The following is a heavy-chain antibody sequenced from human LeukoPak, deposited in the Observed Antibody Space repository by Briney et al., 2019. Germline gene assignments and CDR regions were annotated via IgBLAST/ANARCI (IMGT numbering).Heavy chain of an antibody. CDR1: GDSVTGYY. CDR2: IYKIGTT. D-gene: IGHD2-15*01. J-gene: IGHJ4*02. Sequence: PSETLSLTCTVFGDSVTGYYLDWVRQPPGKGLEWIGHIYKIGTTNYNPSLKSRLTISADTSKNQFSLKLRSVTAADTAVYYCVIGVGWQPDYWGQGALVTVSS. V-gene: IGHV4-59*02. CDR3: VIGVGWQPDY.